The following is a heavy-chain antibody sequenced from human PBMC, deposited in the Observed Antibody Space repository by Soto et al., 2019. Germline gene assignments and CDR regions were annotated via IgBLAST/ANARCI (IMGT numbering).Heavy chain of an antibody. CDR2: IYYSGST. CDR3: ARELVGANYYYGMDV. V-gene: IGHV4-59*01. Sequence: LSLTCTVSGGSISSYYWSWIRQPPGKGLEWIGHIYYSGSTNYNPSLKSRVTISVDTSEDQFSLKLSSVTAADTAVYYCARELVGANYYYGMDVWGQGTTVTVAS. J-gene: IGHJ6*02. D-gene: IGHD1-26*01. CDR1: GGSISSYY.